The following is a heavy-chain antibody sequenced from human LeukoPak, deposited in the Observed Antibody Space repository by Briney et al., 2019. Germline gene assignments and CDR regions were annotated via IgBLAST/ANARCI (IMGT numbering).Heavy chain of an antibody. CDR3: ARSGIAVHDGAWFDP. J-gene: IGHJ5*02. D-gene: IGHD6-19*01. CDR2: IKQDGSEK. Sequence: PGGSLRLSCAACGYTFSSYWMSWVRQAPGKGLEWVANIKQDGSEKYYVDSVKGRFTISRDNAKNSLYLQMNSLRAEDTAVYYCARSGIAVHDGAWFDPWGQGTLVTVSS. CDR1: GYTFSSYW. V-gene: IGHV3-7*01.